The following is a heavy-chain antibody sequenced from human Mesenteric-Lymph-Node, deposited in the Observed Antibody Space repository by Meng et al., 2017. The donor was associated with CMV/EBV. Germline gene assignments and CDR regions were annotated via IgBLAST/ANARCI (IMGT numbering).Heavy chain of an antibody. Sequence: LSCAASGFTFSSYVMSWVRQAPGKGLEWVSGIGASGIHPYYADSVKGRFTISRDNSKNTLYLQMNSLRAEDTAVYYCAKGRGGWYFDLWGRGTLVTVSS. J-gene: IGHJ2*01. CDR2: IGASGIHP. D-gene: IGHD3-10*01. CDR3: AKGRGGWYFDL. CDR1: GFTFSSYV. V-gene: IGHV3-23*01.